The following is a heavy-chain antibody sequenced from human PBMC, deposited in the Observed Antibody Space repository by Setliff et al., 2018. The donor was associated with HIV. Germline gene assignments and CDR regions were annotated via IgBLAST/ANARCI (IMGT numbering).Heavy chain of an antibody. J-gene: IGHJ6*04. Sequence: SETLSLTCTVSGGSISSYYWSWIRQHPGKGLEWIGYIHYSGSTHYNPSLKSRVTISVDTSKNQFSLKLSSVTAADTAVYYCARDAGYCGGDCYPMVLDVWGKGTTVTVSS. CDR3: ARDAGYCGGDCYPMVLDV. D-gene: IGHD2-21*01. CDR2: IHYSGST. V-gene: IGHV4-59*06. CDR1: GGSISSYY.